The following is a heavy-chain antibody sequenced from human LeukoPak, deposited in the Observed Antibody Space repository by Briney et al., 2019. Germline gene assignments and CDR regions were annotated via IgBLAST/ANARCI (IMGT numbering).Heavy chain of an antibody. CDR3: ARQAYCSSDRCNPFDY. CDR1: GGSISGFH. Sequence: SETLSLTCTVSGGSISGFHWSWIRQPPGKGLEWIGWIHYSGSTTCNPSLKSRVAISVDTSRNQFSLKLSSVTAADTAICYCARQAYCSSDRCNPFDYWGPGTLVAVSS. V-gene: IGHV4-59*08. J-gene: IGHJ4*02. CDR2: IHYSGST. D-gene: IGHD2-2*01.